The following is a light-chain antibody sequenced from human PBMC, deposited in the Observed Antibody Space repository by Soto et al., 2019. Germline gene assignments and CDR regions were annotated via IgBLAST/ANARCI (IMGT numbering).Light chain of an antibody. J-gene: IGKJ4*01. Sequence: DIQMTQSPSSPSASVRDRITITCRASQGISNFLAWYQQKPGKVPKLLIYAASTLQSGVPSRFSGSGSGTDFTLTISSLQHEDVATYYCQKYNSAPPTFGGGTKVEIK. V-gene: IGKV1-27*01. CDR2: AAS. CDR1: QGISNF. CDR3: QKYNSAPPT.